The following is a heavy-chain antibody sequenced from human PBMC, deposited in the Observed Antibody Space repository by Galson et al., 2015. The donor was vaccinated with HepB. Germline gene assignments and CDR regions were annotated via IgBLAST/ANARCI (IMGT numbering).Heavy chain of an antibody. CDR3: ARRGYCSGGSCYWGIPAFDI. V-gene: IGHV3-48*01. CDR1: GFTFSSYS. D-gene: IGHD2-15*01. J-gene: IGHJ3*02. Sequence: SLRLSCAASGFTFSSYSMNWVRQAPGKGLEWVSYISSSSSTIYYADYVKGRFTISRDNAKNSLYLQMNSLRAEDTAVYYCARRGYCSGGSCYWGIPAFDIWGQGTMVTVSS. CDR2: ISSSSSTI.